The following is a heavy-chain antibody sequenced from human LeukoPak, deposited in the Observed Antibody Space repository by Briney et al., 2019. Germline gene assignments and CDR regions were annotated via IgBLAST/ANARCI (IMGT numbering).Heavy chain of an antibody. D-gene: IGHD3-10*01. CDR3: ARNKGAMVPKYYYYGMDV. J-gene: IGHJ6*02. CDR2: IIPILGIA. CDR1: GGTFSSYA. V-gene: IGHV1-69*04. Sequence: SVKVSCKASGGTFSSYAISWVRQAPGQGLEWMGRIIPILGIANYAQKFQGRVTITADKSTSTAYMELSSLRPEDTAVYYCARNKGAMVPKYYYYGMDVWGQGTTVTVSS.